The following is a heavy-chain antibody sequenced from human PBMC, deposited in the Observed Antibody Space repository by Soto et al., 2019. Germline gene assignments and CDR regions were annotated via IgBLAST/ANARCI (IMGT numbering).Heavy chain of an antibody. CDR1: GFTFSNAW. Sequence: TGGSLRLSCAASGFTFSNAWMNWVRQAPGKGLEWVGRIKSKTDGGTTDYAAPVKGRFTISRDDSKNTLYLQMNSLKTEDTAVYYCTTDSRDYYDSSGYYYAFDYWGQGTLVTVSS. V-gene: IGHV3-15*07. D-gene: IGHD3-22*01. CDR2: IKSKTDGGTT. J-gene: IGHJ4*02. CDR3: TTDSRDYYDSSGYYYAFDY.